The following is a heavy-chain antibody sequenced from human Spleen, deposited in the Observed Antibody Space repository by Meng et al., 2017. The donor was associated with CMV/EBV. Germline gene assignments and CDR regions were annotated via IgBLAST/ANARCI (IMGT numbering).Heavy chain of an antibody. CDR3: ARVGRDVNTGSWIDY. D-gene: IGHD6-13*01. CDR2: IYPDDSDT. Sequence: GESLKISCMASGYSFTSYWIGWVRQRAGRGLEWMGVIYPDDSDTRYSPSFHGQVTISADGSITTAYLQWSSLKASDSALYYCARVGRDVNTGSWIDYWGQGTLVTVSS. CDR1: GYSFTSYW. J-gene: IGHJ4*02. V-gene: IGHV5-51*06.